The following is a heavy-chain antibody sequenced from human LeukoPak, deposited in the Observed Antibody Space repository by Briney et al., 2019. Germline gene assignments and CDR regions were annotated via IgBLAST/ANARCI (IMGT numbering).Heavy chain of an antibody. J-gene: IGHJ4*02. V-gene: IGHV4-4*07. D-gene: IGHD3-22*01. CDR1: GGSFSIYY. CDR2: IYTGGST. CDR3: ARASYSYDISGWVPFDY. Sequence: SETLSLTCTVSGGSFSIYYWSWIRQPAGKGLEWIGRIYTGGSTTYNPSLKSRVTISGDTPENQFSLRLSSVTAADTAVYYCARASYSYDISGWVPFDYWGQGTLVTVSS.